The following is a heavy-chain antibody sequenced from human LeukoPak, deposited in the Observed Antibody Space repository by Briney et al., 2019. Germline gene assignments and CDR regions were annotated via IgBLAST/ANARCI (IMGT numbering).Heavy chain of an antibody. CDR3: ARGYSSGSRWLDY. V-gene: IGHV3-33*01. J-gene: IGHJ4*02. Sequence: PGRSLRLSRAASGFTFSSYGMHWVRQAPGKGLEWAAVIWYDGSNKYYADSVKGRFTISRDNSKNTLYLQMNSLRAEDTAVYYCARGYSSGSRWLDYWGQGTLVTVSS. CDR1: GFTFSSYG. D-gene: IGHD3-22*01. CDR2: IWYDGSNK.